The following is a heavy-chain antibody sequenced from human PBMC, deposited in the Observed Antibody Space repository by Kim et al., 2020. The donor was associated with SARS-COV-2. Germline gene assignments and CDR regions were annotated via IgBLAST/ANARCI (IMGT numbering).Heavy chain of an antibody. V-gene: IGHV1-24*01. CDR1: GYTLTELS. J-gene: IGHJ4*02. CDR2: FDPEDGET. CDR3: AAVGATMPLAPHGSDY. Sequence: ASVKVSCKVSGYTLTELSMHWVRQAPGKGLEWMGGFDPEDGETIYAQKFQGRVTMTEDTSTDTAYMELSSLRSEDTAVYYCAAVGATMPLAPHGSDYWGQGTLVTVSS. D-gene: IGHD1-26*01.